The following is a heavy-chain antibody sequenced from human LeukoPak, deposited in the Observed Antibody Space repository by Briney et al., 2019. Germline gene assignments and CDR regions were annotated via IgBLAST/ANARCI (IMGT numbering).Heavy chain of an antibody. Sequence: GGSLRLSCAASGFTFSSYAMNWVRQAPGKGLEWLSSISESGGTRDYADSVKGRFTISRDNSKNTLYLQMNSLRADDTAVYYCARQWLVNGWGQGTLVTVSS. D-gene: IGHD6-19*01. J-gene: IGHJ4*02. CDR3: ARQWLVNG. CDR2: ISESGGTR. CDR1: GFTFSSYA. V-gene: IGHV3-23*01.